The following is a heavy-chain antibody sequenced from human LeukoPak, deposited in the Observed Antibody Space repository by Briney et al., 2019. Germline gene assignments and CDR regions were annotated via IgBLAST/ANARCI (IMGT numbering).Heavy chain of an antibody. V-gene: IGHV3-21*01. CDR3: AREGCSSTSCSDAFDI. CDR1: GFTFSSYS. D-gene: IGHD2-2*01. J-gene: IGHJ3*02. Sequence: GGSLRLSCAASGFTFSSYSMNWVRQAPGKGLEWVSSISSSSSYIYYADSVKGRFTISRDNAKNSLYLQMNSLRAEDTAVYYCAREGCSSTSCSDAFDIWGQGTMVTVSS. CDR2: ISSSSSYI.